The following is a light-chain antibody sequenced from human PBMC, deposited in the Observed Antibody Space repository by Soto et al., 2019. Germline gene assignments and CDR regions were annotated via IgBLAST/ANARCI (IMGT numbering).Light chain of an antibody. V-gene: IGLV1-40*01. J-gene: IGLJ2*01. CDR3: QSYDSSLSAVV. CDR2: GNS. CDR1: SSDIGAGYD. Sequence: QSVLTQPPSVSGAPGQRVTISCNESSSDIGAGYDVHWYQQLPGTAPKLLIYGNSNRPSGVPDRFSGSKSGTSASLAITGLQAEDEADYYCQSYDSSLSAVVFGGGTKLTVL.